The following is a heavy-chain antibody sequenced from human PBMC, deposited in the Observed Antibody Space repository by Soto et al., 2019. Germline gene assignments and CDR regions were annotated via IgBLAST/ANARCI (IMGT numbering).Heavy chain of an antibody. CDR1: GFTFSSYS. D-gene: IGHD2-2*01. CDR2: ISSSSSYI. V-gene: IGHV3-21*01. Sequence: GGSLRPSCAASGFTFSSYSMNWVRQAPGKGLEWVSSISSSSSYIYYADSVKGRFTISRDNAKNSLYLQMNSLRAEDTAVYYCARRGVVPAASTVYYYYGMDVWGQGTTVTVSS. J-gene: IGHJ6*02. CDR3: ARRGVVPAASTVYYYYGMDV.